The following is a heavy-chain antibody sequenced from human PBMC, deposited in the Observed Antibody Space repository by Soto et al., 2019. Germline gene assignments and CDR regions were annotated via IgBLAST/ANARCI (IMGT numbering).Heavy chain of an antibody. J-gene: IGHJ4*02. Sequence: EVQLLESGGGLVQPGGSLRLSCAASGFSFSSYAMSWVRQAPGKGLEWVSALSGSGGSTYYADSVKGLFTMSSDNSKNTLYLQMNSLRAEDTAVYYCAKDDRQLWLRPRYYFDYWGQATLVTVSS. D-gene: IGHD5-18*01. CDR3: AKDDRQLWLRPRYYFDY. CDR2: LSGSGGST. V-gene: IGHV3-23*01. CDR1: GFSFSSYA.